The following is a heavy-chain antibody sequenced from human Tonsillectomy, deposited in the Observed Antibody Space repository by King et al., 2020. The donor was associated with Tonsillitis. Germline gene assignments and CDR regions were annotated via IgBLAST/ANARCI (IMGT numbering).Heavy chain of an antibody. CDR1: GFTFSDYS. D-gene: IGHD6-19*01. J-gene: IGHJ4*02. V-gene: IGHV3-15*01. Sequence: VQLVESGGGLVRPGGSLKLSCAASGFTFSDYSMSWIRQAPGRGLEWVGRIKSRNDGGTIDYAASVKGRFIISRDDSKNTVFLQMRSLKIEDTAVYYCTTDKGIKVAGVFEHWGQGTQVTVSS. CDR2: IKSRNDGGTI. CDR3: TTDKGIKVAGVFEH.